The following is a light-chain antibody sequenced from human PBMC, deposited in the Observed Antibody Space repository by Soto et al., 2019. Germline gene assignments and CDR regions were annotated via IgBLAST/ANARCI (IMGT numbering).Light chain of an antibody. CDR3: SSYTDSSNYV. CDR2: QVT. J-gene: IGLJ1*01. CDR1: GSDLAIYNY. Sequence: QSALTQPASASGSPGQSITISCTGTGSDLAIYNYVSWYQQQPGKAPKLMIYQVTNRPSGVSNRFSGSRSGNTASLTISGLQAEDEADYYCSSYTDSSNYVFGTGTKVTVL. V-gene: IGLV2-14*01.